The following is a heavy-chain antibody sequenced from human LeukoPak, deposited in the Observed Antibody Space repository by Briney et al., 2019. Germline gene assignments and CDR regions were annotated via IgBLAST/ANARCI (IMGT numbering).Heavy chain of an antibody. CDR1: GFTFSSYS. CDR3: AREVVVPAAPENWFDP. CDR2: ISSSSSYI. Sequence: GGSLRLSCAASGFTFSSYSMDWVRQAPGKGLEWVSPISSSSSYIYYADSVKGRFTISRDNAKNSLYLQMNSLRAEDTAVCYCAREVVVPAAPENWFDPWGQGTLVTVSS. V-gene: IGHV3-21*01. D-gene: IGHD2-2*01. J-gene: IGHJ5*02.